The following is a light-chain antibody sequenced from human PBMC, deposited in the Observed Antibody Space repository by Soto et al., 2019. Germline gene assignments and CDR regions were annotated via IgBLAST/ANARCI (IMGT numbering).Light chain of an antibody. CDR3: QHRMDWPLT. Sequence: TQYPANLSWSPGARATLSCRASQNISVYLAWYRQKHGQAPRLLIYAASNRATGIPARFSVSRSGTDGTITFSRLQTEDGQVDEGQHRMDWPLTFGQGTRLEIK. V-gene: IGKV3-11*01. CDR2: AAS. CDR1: QNISVY. J-gene: IGKJ5*01.